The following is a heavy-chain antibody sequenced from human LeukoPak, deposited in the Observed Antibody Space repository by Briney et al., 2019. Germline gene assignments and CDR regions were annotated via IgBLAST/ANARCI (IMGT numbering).Heavy chain of an antibody. Sequence: PSETLSLTCAVYGGSFSGYYWSWIRQPPGKGLEWIGEINHSGSTNYNPSLKSRVTISVDTSKNQFSLKLSSVTAADRAVYYCARAATQLWRRFDYWGQGTLVTVSS. CDR3: ARAATQLWRRFDY. D-gene: IGHD5-18*01. CDR1: GGSFSGYY. J-gene: IGHJ4*02. V-gene: IGHV4-34*01. CDR2: INHSGST.